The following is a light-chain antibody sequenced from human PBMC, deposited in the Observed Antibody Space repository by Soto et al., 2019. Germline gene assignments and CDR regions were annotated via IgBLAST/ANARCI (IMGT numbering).Light chain of an antibody. CDR3: MQPLFTSLT. CDR2: LGS. J-gene: IGKJ4*01. V-gene: IGKV2-28*01. Sequence: DIVMIQSPLSLPVTPGEPASISCRSSQSLLHSRGYSYLDWYLQKPGQSPQLLINLGSNRASGFPDRFSGSGSGPNFTVEIRRVEAEDVGVYSCMQPLFTSLTFGGGTKVDIK. CDR1: QSLLHSRGYSY.